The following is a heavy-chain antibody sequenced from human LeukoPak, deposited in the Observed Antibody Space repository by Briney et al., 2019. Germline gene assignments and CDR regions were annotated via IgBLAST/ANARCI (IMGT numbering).Heavy chain of an antibody. J-gene: IGHJ4*02. CDR2: INPNSGGT. CDR1: GYTFTGYY. CDR3: ATGLGYCSSTSCYAGETTVNTFDY. V-gene: IGHV1-2*02. D-gene: IGHD2-2*01. Sequence: ASVKVSCKASGYTFTGYYMHWVRQAPGQGLEWMGWINPNSGGTNYAQKFQGRVTMTRDTSISTAYMELSRLRSDDTAVYYCATGLGYCSSTSCYAGETTVNTFDYWGQGTLVTVSS.